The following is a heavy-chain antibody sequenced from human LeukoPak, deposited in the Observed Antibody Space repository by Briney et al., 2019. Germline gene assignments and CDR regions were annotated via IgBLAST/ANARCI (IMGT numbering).Heavy chain of an antibody. Sequence: GGSLRLSCAASGFTFSNARMSWVRQAPGKGLEWVGRIKSKTDGGTTDYAAPVKGRFTISRDDSKNTLYLQMNSLKTEDTAVYYCTTDPLTYYYDSSGPRGHWGQGTLVTVSS. J-gene: IGHJ4*02. CDR2: IKSKTDGGTT. CDR3: TTDPLTYYYDSSGPRGH. V-gene: IGHV3-15*01. D-gene: IGHD3-22*01. CDR1: GFTFSNAR.